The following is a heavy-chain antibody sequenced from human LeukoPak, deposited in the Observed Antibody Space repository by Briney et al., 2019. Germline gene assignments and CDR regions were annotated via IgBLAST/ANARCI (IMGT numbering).Heavy chain of an antibody. CDR1: GYTFTSYY. V-gene: IGHV1-46*01. J-gene: IGHJ4*02. CDR3: ARELDGGYFDY. CDR2: LYTSGGST. Sequence: ASVKVSCKASGYTFTSYYMLWVRQAPGQGLEWMGILYTSGGSTRYAQKFQGRVTMTRDTSTSTVYMELSSLRSEDTAVYYCARELDGGYFDYWGQGTLVTVSS.